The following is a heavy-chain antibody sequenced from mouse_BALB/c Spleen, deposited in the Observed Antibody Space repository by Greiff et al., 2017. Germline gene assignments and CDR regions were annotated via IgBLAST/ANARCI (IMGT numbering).Heavy chain of an antibody. Sequence: EVKLMESGGGLVQPGGSRKLSCAASGFTFSSFGMHWVRQAPEKGLEWVAYISSGSSTIYYADTVKGRFTISRDNPKNTLFLQMTSLRSEDTAMYYCARGGYDLMDYWGQGTSVTVSS. D-gene: IGHD2-14*01. CDR2: ISSGSSTI. V-gene: IGHV5-17*02. CDR3: ARGGYDLMDY. J-gene: IGHJ4*01. CDR1: GFTFSSFG.